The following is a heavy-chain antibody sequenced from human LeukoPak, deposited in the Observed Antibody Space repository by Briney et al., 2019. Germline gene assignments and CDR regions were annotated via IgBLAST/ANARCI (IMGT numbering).Heavy chain of an antibody. CDR3: ARSPRRGYCSGGSCYSAGYFDY. CDR1: GGSISSYY. D-gene: IGHD2-15*01. Sequence: PSETLSLTCTVSGGSISSYYWSWIRQPAGKGLEWIGRIYTSGSTNYNPSLKSRVTMTVDTSKNQFSLKLSSVTAADTAVYYCARSPRRGYCSGGSCYSAGYFDYWGQGTLVTVSS. CDR2: IYTSGST. V-gene: IGHV4-4*07. J-gene: IGHJ4*02.